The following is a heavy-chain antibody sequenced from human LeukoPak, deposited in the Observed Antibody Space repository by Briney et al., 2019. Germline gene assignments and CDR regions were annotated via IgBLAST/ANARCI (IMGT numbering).Heavy chain of an antibody. J-gene: IGHJ6*03. CDR2: IRYDGSNK. D-gene: IGHD3-10*01. CDR3: AKDRSMVRGVSIRFRRSGTMDV. V-gene: IGHV3-30*02. Sequence: GGSLRLSCAASGFIFSSYGMHWVRQAPGKGLEWVAFIRYDGSNKYYADSVKGRFTISRDNSKNMLYLQMNSLRAEDTAVYYCAKDRSMVRGVSIRFRRSGTMDVWGKGTTVTVSS. CDR1: GFIFSSYG.